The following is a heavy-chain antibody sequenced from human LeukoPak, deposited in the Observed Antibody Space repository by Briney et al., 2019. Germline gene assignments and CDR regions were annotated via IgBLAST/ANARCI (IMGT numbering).Heavy chain of an antibody. CDR3: AKDAGGSPPDSFYI. J-gene: IGHJ3*02. D-gene: IGHD3-10*01. Sequence: PGGSLRLSWGASEFTFSSYAMTWVRQARGKGVEWVSTIDYSGASTYYADHVKGRFAIYRDNSKNTLYLQMNGLRGEDTAVYYCAKDAGGSPPDSFYIWGQGTLVTVSS. CDR2: IDYSGAST. V-gene: IGHV3-23*01. CDR1: EFTFSSYA.